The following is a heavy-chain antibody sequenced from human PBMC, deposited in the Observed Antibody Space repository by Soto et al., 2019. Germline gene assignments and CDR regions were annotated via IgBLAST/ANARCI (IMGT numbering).Heavy chain of an antibody. Sequence: QVQLQESGPGLVKPSQTLSLTCTVSGGSISSGDYYWSWIRQPPGKGLEWIGYIYYSGSTYYNPALKSGVTISVDTSKNQFSLKLSSVTAADTAVYSCARDGYIQGEFDYWGQGTLVTVSS. CDR2: IYYSGST. D-gene: IGHD3-10*01. CDR3: ARDGYIQGEFDY. V-gene: IGHV4-30-4*01. CDR1: GGSISSGDYY. J-gene: IGHJ4*02.